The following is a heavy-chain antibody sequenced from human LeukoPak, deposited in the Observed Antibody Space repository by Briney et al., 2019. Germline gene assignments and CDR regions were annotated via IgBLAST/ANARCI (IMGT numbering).Heavy chain of an antibody. CDR1: GGTFSSYA. J-gene: IGHJ3*02. D-gene: IGHD3-22*01. V-gene: IGHV1-69*05. Sequence: SVKVSCKASGGTFSSYAISWVRQAPGQGLEWMGGIIPIFGTANYAQKFQGRVTITTDESTSTAYMELSSLRSEDTAVYYCARVTPDYYVSSRKTFDIWGQGTMVTVSS. CDR2: IIPIFGTA. CDR3: ARVTPDYYVSSRKTFDI.